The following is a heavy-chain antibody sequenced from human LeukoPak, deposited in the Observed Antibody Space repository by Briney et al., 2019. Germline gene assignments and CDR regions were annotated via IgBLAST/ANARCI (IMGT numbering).Heavy chain of an antibody. CDR1: GGSISSSSYY. Sequence: SETLSLTCTVSGGSISSSSYYWGWIRQPPGKGLEWIGSIYYSGSTYYNPSLKSRVTISVDTSKNQFSLKLSSVTAADTAVYYCARDYDSSGYYDYWGQGTLVTVSS. D-gene: IGHD3-22*01. CDR3: ARDYDSSGYYDY. V-gene: IGHV4-39*01. J-gene: IGHJ4*02. CDR2: IYYSGST.